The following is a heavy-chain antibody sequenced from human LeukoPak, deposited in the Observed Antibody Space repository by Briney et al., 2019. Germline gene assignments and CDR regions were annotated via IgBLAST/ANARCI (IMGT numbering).Heavy chain of an antibody. V-gene: IGHV1-2*04. D-gene: IGHD3-22*01. CDR2: INPNSGGT. Sequence: ASVKVSCKASGYTFTGYYMHWVRQAPGQGLEWMGWINPNSGGTNYAQKFQGWVTMTRDTSISTAYMELSRLRSDDTAVYYCAVNYYDSSGYYLGAGYWGQGTLVTVSS. J-gene: IGHJ4*02. CDR1: GYTFTGYY. CDR3: AVNYYDSSGYYLGAGY.